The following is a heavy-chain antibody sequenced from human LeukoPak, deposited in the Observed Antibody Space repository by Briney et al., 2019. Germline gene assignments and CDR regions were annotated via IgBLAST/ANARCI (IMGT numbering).Heavy chain of an antibody. V-gene: IGHV4-59*01. Sequence: SETLSLTCTVSGGSISSYYWSWIRQPPGKGLEWIGYIYCSGSTNYNPSLKSRVTISVDTSKNQFSLKLSSVTAADTAVYYCARGEAVAGKNFDYWGQGTLVTVSS. CDR2: IYCSGST. J-gene: IGHJ4*02. CDR3: ARGEAVAGKNFDY. D-gene: IGHD6-19*01. CDR1: GGSISSYY.